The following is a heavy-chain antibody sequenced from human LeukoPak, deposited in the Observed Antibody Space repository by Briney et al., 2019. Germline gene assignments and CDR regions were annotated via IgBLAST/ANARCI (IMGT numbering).Heavy chain of an antibody. CDR2: FYPEHGET. CDR3: ATDRVGYCSGGSCYSRASALDY. D-gene: IGHD2-15*01. J-gene: IGHJ4*02. Sequence: ASVKVSCKVSGYTLTELSMHWVRQAPGKGLEWMGGFYPEHGETNYAQKFQGRVTMTEDTSIDTVYMELSSLRSEDTAVYCCATDRVGYCSGGSCYSRASALDYWGQGTLVTVSS. CDR1: GYTLTELS. V-gene: IGHV1-24*01.